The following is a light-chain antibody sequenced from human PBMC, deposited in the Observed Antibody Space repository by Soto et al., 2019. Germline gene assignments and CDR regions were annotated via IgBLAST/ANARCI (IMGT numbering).Light chain of an antibody. Sequence: EIVLTQSPATLPLSPGARATLSCRASQSVSIYLAWYQQRPGQAPRLLIYDASNRATGIPARFSGSGSGTDFTLTISSLEPEDFAVYYCQQRSNWPPITFGQGTRREIK. J-gene: IGKJ5*01. CDR2: DAS. CDR1: QSVSIY. V-gene: IGKV3-11*01. CDR3: QQRSNWPPIT.